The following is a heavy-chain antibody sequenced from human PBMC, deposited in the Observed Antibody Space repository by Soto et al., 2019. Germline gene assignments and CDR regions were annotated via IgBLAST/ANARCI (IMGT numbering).Heavy chain of an antibody. CDR3: ARGIEGWYQGRYYYGMDV. CDR2: IYYSGST. Sequence: SETLSLTCTVSGGSVSSGSYYWSWIRQPPGKRLEWIGYIYYSGSTNYNPSLKSRVTISVDTSKNQFSLKLSSVTAADTAVYYCARGIEGWYQGRYYYGMDVWGQGTTVTSP. CDR1: GGSVSSGSYY. V-gene: IGHV4-61*01. D-gene: IGHD6-19*01. J-gene: IGHJ6*02.